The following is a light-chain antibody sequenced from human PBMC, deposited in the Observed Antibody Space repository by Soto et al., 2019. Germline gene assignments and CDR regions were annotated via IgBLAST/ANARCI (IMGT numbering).Light chain of an antibody. CDR3: ATWHDSLNGFVV. CDR2: SNN. Sequence: QSVLTQPPSASGTPGQRVTISCSGSSSNIGSNTVSWYQQLPGTAPKLLIYSNNQRPSGVPDRFSGSKSGTSASLAISGLQSEDEADYYCATWHDSLNGFVVFGGGTQLTVL. V-gene: IGLV1-44*01. J-gene: IGLJ2*01. CDR1: SSNIGSNT.